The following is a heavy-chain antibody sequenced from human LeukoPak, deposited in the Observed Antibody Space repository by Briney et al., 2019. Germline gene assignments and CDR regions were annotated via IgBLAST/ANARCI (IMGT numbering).Heavy chain of an antibody. CDR1: GFTFSSYS. D-gene: IGHD4-17*01. J-gene: IGHJ6*02. Sequence: GGFLRLSCAASGFTFSSYSMNWVRQAPGKGLEWVSSISSSSSYIYYADSVKGRFTISRDNAKNSLYLQMNSLRAEDTAVYYCGSYDYGALLDGMDVWGQGTTVTVSS. V-gene: IGHV3-21*01. CDR3: GSYDYGALLDGMDV. CDR2: ISSSSSYI.